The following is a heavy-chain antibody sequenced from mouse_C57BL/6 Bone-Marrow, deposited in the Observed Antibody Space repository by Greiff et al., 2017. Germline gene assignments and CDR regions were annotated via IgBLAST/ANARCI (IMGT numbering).Heavy chain of an antibody. CDR1: GFTFSSYG. Sequence: DVKLVESGGDLVKPGGSLKLSCAASGFTFSSYGMSWVRQTPDKRLEWVATISSGGSYTYYPDSVKGRFTISRDNAKNTLYLQMSSLKSEDTAMYYCARQGYYYGSDWYFDVWGTGTTVTVSS. CDR2: ISSGGSYT. CDR3: ARQGYYYGSDWYFDV. V-gene: IGHV5-6*02. J-gene: IGHJ1*03. D-gene: IGHD1-1*01.